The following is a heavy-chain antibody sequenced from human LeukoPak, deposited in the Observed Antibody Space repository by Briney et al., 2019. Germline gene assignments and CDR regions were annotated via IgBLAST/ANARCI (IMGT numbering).Heavy chain of an antibody. V-gene: IGHV1-69*04. CDR2: IIPVLNIT. CDR3: AKDQGLTAPPPYGLDV. J-gene: IGHJ6*02. D-gene: IGHD5-18*01. CDR1: GGTFSSSA. Sequence: SVKVSCKTSGGTFSSSAITWVRQAPGQGLEWMGRIIPVLNITTYAQKFQGRVTITADTSSSTVYMELSSLRSEETAVYYCAKDQGLTAPPPYGLDVWGQGTTVTVSS.